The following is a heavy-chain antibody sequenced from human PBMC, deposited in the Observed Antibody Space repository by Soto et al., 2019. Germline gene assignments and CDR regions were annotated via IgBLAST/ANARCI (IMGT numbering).Heavy chain of an antibody. CDR2: TYPGDSDT. Sequence: PGESLTISCKGSGYSFTSYWIGWVSQMPGKGLEWMGITYPGDSDTRYSPSFQGQVTISADKSISTAYLQWSSLKASDTAMYYCARNYDIYYYYMDVWGKGTTVTVSS. D-gene: IGHD3-9*01. CDR3: ARNYDIYYYYMDV. J-gene: IGHJ6*03. CDR1: GYSFTSYW. V-gene: IGHV5-51*01.